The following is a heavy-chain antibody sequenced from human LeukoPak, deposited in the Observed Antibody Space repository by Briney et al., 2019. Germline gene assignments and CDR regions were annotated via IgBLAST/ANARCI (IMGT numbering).Heavy chain of an antibody. CDR3: ARDQEGFDY. J-gene: IGHJ4*02. CDR1: GYTFTNNY. CDR2: IYPRDGST. V-gene: IGHV1-46*01. Sequence: ASVKVSCKASGYTFTNNYLHWVRQAPGQGLEWMGMIYPRDGSTSYAQNFQGRVTVTRDTSTTTVHMELRGLRSEDSAVYYCARDQEGFDYWGQGTVVTVSS.